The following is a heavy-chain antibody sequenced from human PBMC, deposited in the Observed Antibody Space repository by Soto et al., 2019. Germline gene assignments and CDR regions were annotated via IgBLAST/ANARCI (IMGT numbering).Heavy chain of an antibody. D-gene: IGHD6-6*01. CDR2: IIPIFGTA. CDR1: GGTFSSYA. J-gene: IGHJ4*02. V-gene: IGHV1-69*13. CDR3: ARDAFIAARQGARYYFDY. Sequence: GASVKVSCKASGGTFSSYAISWVRQAPGQGLEWMGGIIPIFGTANYAQKFQGRVTITADESTSTAYMELSSLRSEDTAVYYCARDAFIAARQGARYYFDYWGQGTLVTVSS.